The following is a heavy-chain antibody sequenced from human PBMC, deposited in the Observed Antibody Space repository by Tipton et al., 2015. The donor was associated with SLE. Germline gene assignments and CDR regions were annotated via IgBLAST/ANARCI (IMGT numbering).Heavy chain of an antibody. CDR3: AREVYSGSYYYYYGMDV. CDR1: GDSVSDFV. Sequence: QSGAEVKKPGSSVKVSCKASGDSVSDFVLNWVRQAPGQGLEWMGWISTYNGNTHYAQNLQRRVTMTTYTSTSTAYMELRSLRSDDAAVYYCAREVYSGSYYYYYGMDVGGQGITVTISS. V-gene: IGHV1-18*01. J-gene: IGHJ6*02. D-gene: IGHD2-8*01. CDR2: ISTYNGNT.